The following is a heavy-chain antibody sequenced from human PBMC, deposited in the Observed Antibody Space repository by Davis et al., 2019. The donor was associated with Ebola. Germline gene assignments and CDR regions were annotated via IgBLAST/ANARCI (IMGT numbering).Heavy chain of an antibody. J-gene: IGHJ4*02. V-gene: IGHV3-30*14. D-gene: IGHD2-15*01. CDR3: VKDLGGETDY. Sequence: PGGSLRLSCAASGFTFSSYAMHWVRQAPGKGLEWVAAVISYDGSNKYYADSVKGRFTISRDNSKNTLYLQMSSLRAEDTAVYYCVKDLGGETDYWGKGTLVTVSS. CDR2: ISYDGSNK. CDR1: GFTFSSYA.